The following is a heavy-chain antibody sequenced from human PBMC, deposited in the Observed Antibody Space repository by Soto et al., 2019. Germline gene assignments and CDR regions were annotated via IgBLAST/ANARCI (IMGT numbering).Heavy chain of an antibody. Sequence: PGGSLRLSCAASGFTFSSYATSWVRQAPGKGLEWVSAISGSGGSTYYADSVKGRFTISRDNAKNTLYLQMNSLRAEDTAVYYCAKDVAAAGANYNYYYVMDVWCQGTTVTVSS. CDR3: AKDVAAAGANYNYYYVMDV. J-gene: IGHJ6*02. V-gene: IGHV3-23*01. CDR2: ISGSGGST. D-gene: IGHD6-13*01. CDR1: GFTFSSYA.